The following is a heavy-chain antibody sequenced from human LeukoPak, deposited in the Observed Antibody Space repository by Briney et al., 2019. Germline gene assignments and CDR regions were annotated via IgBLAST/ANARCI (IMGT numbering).Heavy chain of an antibody. D-gene: IGHD3-22*01. CDR3: ARVLYPGYDSSGYFDY. Sequence: ASVKVSCKASGGTFSSYAISWVRQAPGQGLEWMGGIIPIFGTANYAQKFQGRVTITTDESTSTAYMELSSLRSEDTAVYYCARVLYPGYDSSGYFDYWGQGTLVTVSS. V-gene: IGHV1-69*05. CDR2: IIPIFGTA. J-gene: IGHJ4*02. CDR1: GGTFSSYA.